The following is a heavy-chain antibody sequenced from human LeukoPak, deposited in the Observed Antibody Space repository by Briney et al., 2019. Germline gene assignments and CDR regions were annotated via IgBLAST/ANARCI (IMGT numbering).Heavy chain of an antibody. CDR2: INPSGGST. Sequence: GASVKVSCKASGYTFTSYYMHWVRQAPGQGLEWMGLINPSGGSTSYAQKFQGRVTMTRDTSTSTVYMELSSLRSEDTAVYYCARVLSDSSGWYYFDYWGQGTLVTVSS. J-gene: IGHJ4*02. D-gene: IGHD6-19*01. V-gene: IGHV1-46*01. CDR3: ARVLSDSSGWYYFDY. CDR1: GYTFTSYY.